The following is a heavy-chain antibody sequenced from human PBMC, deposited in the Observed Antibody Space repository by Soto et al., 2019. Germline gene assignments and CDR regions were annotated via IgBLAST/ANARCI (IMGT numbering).Heavy chain of an antibody. J-gene: IGHJ6*03. Sequence: PGGSLRLSCAASGFTFSSYAMSWVRQAPGKGLEWVPAISGSGGSTYYADSVKGRFTISRDNSKNTLYLQMNSLRAEDTAVYYCARGAINYYHEDVWGQGTTVTVSS. V-gene: IGHV3-23*01. CDR2: ISGSGGST. CDR1: GFTFSSYA. CDR3: ARGAINYYHEDV.